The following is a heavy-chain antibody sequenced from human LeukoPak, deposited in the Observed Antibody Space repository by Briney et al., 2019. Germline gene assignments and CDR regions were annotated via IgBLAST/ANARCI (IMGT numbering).Heavy chain of an antibody. CDR1: GFTFSNAW. CDR2: IKQDGSEK. V-gene: IGHV3-7*01. J-gene: IGHJ4*02. CDR3: ARGGHGDMGY. Sequence: GGSLRLSCAASGFTFSNAWMSWVRQAPGKGLEWVANIKQDGSEKYSLVSVEGRFTISRDNAKNSLYLQMNSLKAEDTAVYYCARGGHGDMGYWGQGTLVTVSS. D-gene: IGHD2-15*01.